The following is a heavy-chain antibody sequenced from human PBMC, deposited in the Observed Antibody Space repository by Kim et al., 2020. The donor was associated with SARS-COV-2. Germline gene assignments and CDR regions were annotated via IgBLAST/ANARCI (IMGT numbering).Heavy chain of an antibody. CDR3: ARGGVVRGGSDYYYYGMDV. Sequence: SRVTISVDTSKTQFSLKLSSVTAADTAVYYCARGGVVRGGSDYYYYGMDVWGQGTTVTVSS. V-gene: IGHV4-34*01. D-gene: IGHD3-10*01. J-gene: IGHJ6*02.